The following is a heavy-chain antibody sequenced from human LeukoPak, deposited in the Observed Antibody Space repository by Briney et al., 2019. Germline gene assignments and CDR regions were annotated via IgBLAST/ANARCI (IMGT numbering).Heavy chain of an antibody. CDR3: VITTATFAFDI. CDR1: GGSISSGSYY. CDR2: IYTSGST. V-gene: IGHV4-61*02. J-gene: IGHJ3*02. Sequence: PSETLSLTCTVSGGSISSGSYYWSWIRQPAGKGLEWIGRIYTSGSTNYNPSLKSRVTISVDTSKNQFSLKLSSVTAADTAVYYCVITTATFAFDIWGQGTMVTVSS. D-gene: IGHD3-22*01.